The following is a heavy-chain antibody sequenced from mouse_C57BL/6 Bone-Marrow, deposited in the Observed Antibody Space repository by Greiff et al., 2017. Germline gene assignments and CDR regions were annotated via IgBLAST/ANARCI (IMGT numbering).Heavy chain of an antibody. D-gene: IGHD2-4*01. CDR2: IYPRSGNT. V-gene: IGHV1-81*01. Sequence: QVQLQQSGAELARPGASVKLSCKASGYTFTRYGISWVKQRTGQGLEWIGEIYPRSGNTYYNEKFKGKATLTAEQSSSTAYMELRSLTSEDSAVYFCARESIYYDYDGGGYWGQGTTLTVSS. CDR1: GYTFTRYG. J-gene: IGHJ2*01. CDR3: ARESIYYDYDGGGY.